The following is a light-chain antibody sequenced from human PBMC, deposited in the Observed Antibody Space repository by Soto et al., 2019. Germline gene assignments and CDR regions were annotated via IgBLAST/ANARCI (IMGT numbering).Light chain of an antibody. Sequence: QSALTQPPSASGSPGQSVAISCTGTSSDVGGYDYVSWYQQHPGIAPKLMIYDVSKRPSGVPDRFSGSKSGNTASLTVSGLQAEDEADYYCSSYAGTHIVFGTGTKLTVL. J-gene: IGLJ1*01. CDR2: DVS. CDR1: SSDVGGYDY. V-gene: IGLV2-8*01. CDR3: SSYAGTHIV.